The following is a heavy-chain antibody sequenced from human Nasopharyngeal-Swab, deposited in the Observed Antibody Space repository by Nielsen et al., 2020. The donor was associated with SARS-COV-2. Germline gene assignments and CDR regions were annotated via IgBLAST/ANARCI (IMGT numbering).Heavy chain of an antibody. D-gene: IGHD5-12*01. V-gene: IGHV3-21*04. CDR2: ISGSSAYI. CDR3: AKDRDSGDDSGEYYHYYGMDV. CDR1: GFTFSTYT. J-gene: IGHJ6*02. Sequence: GESLKISCAASGFTFSTYTMNWVRQAPGKGLEWVSSISGSSAYIWYADSVKGRFTISRDNSKNTLDLQMNSLRAEDTAMYYCAKDRDSGDDSGEYYHYYGMDVWGQGTSVTVS.